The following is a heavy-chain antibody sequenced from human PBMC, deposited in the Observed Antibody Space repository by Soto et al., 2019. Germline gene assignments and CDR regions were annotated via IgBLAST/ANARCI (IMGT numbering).Heavy chain of an antibody. V-gene: IGHV1-69*13. CDR2: IIPIFGTA. CDR3: ARDWAGSSGVLWFDP. D-gene: IGHD6-6*01. Sequence: SVKVSCKASGGTFSSYAISWVRQAPGQGLEWMGGIIPIFGTANYAQKFQGRVTITADESTSTAYMELSSLRSEDTAVYYCARDWAGSSGVLWFDPWGQGTLVTVSS. J-gene: IGHJ5*02. CDR1: GGTFSSYA.